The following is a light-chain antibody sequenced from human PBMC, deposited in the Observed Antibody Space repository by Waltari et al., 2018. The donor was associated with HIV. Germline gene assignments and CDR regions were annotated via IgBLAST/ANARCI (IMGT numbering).Light chain of an antibody. CDR1: SSTFGNDF. CDR3: GTWDASLSVGV. J-gene: IGLJ3*02. CDR2: DNN. Sequence: QSVLTQPPSVSAAPGQKVTISCSVSSTFGNDFVSWYQHLPGSAPKLLIYDNNKRPSGISDSFSGPKSGTAATLGITGLQTGDEADYYCGTWDASLSVGVFGGGTKLTVL. V-gene: IGLV1-51*01.